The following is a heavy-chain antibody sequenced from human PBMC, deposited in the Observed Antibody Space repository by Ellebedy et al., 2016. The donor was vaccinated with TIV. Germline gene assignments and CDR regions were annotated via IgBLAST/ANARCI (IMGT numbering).Heavy chain of an antibody. CDR3: ARGKPPLHYFDY. CDR1: GGTFSSYA. CDR2: IIPILGIA. Sequence: AASVKVSCKASGGTFSSYAISWVRQAPGQGLEWMGRIIPILGIANYAQKFQGRVTITADKSTSTAYMELSSLRAEDTAVYYCARGKPPLHYFDYWGQGTLVTVSS. J-gene: IGHJ4*02. V-gene: IGHV1-69*04.